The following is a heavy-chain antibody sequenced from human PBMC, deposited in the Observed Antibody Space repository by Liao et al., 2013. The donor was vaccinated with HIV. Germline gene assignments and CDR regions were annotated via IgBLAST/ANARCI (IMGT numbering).Heavy chain of an antibody. Sequence: QVQLQQWGAGLLKPSETLSLTCAVYGGSFSGYYWSWIRQPPGKGLEWIGEINHSGSTNYNPSLKSRVTISVDTSKNQFSLKLSSVTAADTAVYYCAREGFYSGSSYFDYWGQGTLVTVSS. V-gene: IGHV4-34*01. CDR1: GGSFSGYY. CDR2: INHSGST. D-gene: IGHD1-26*01. J-gene: IGHJ4*02. CDR3: AREGFYSGSSYFDY.